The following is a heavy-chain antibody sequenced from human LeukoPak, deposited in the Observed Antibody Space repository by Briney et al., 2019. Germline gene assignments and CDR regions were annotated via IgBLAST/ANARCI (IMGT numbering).Heavy chain of an antibody. CDR2: ISSSGSTI. CDR1: GFXFGNYA. CDR3: ARELALYFDY. V-gene: IGHV3-48*03. Sequence: PGGSLRLSCAASGFXFGNYAMHWVRQAPGKGLRWVSYISSSGSTIYYADSVKGRFTISRDNAKNSLYLQMNSLRAEDTAVYYCARELALYFDYWGQGTLVTVSS. D-gene: IGHD1-1*01. J-gene: IGHJ4*02.